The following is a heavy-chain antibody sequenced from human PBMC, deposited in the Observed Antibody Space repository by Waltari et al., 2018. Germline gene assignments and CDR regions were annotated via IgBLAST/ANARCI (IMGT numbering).Heavy chain of an antibody. CDR3: ARPLSGYDGRGGPKPLYYYYYMDV. Sequence: QVQLVQSGAEVKKPGSSVKVSCKASGGTFSSYAISWVRQAPGQGLEWMGGIIPILGIANCAQEFQGRVTITADESTSTAYMELSSLRSEDTAVYYCARPLSGYDGRGGPKPLYYYYYMDVWGKGTTVTVSS. J-gene: IGHJ6*03. CDR2: IIPILGIA. D-gene: IGHD5-12*01. V-gene: IGHV1-69*04. CDR1: GGTFSSYA.